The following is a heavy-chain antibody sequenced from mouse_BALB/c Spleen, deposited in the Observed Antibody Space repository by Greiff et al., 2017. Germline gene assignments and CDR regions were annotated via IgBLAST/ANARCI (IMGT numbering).Heavy chain of an antibody. Sequence: VQLVESGPGLVQPSQSLSITCTVSGFSLTSYGVHWVRQSPGKGLEWLGVIWSGGSTDYNAAFISRLSISKDNSKSQVFFKMNSLQANDTAIYYCARNGAARATSFAYWGQGTLVTVSA. CDR2: IWSGGST. J-gene: IGHJ3*01. CDR3: ARNGAARATSFAY. V-gene: IGHV2-2*02. CDR1: GFSLTSYG. D-gene: IGHD3-1*01.